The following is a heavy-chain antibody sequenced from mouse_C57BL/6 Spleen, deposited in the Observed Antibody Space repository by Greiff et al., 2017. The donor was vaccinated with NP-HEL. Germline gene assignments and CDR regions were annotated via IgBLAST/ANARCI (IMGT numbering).Heavy chain of an antibody. Sequence: QVQLKESGAELVRPGTSVKVSCKASGYAFTNYLIEWVKQRPGQGLEWIGVINPGSGGTNYNEKFKGKATLTADKSSSTAYMQLSSLTSEDSAVYFCARRDEAMDYWGQGTSVTVSS. V-gene: IGHV1-54*01. CDR3: ARRDEAMDY. CDR2: INPGSGGT. J-gene: IGHJ4*01. CDR1: GYAFTNYL.